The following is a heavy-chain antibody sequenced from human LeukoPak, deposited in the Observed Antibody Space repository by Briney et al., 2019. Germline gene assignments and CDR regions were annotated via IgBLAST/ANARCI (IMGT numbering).Heavy chain of an antibody. CDR3: ARVGSYYDFWSGYRPIDAFDI. V-gene: IGHV4-59*11. CDR2: IYYSGST. CDR1: GGSISSHY. J-gene: IGHJ3*02. D-gene: IGHD3-3*01. Sequence: PSETLSLTCTVSGGSISSHYWSWIRQPPGKGLEWIGYIYYSGSTNYNPSLKSRVTISVDTSKNQFSLKLSSVTAADTAVYHCARVGSYYDFWSGYRPIDAFDIWGQGTMVTVSA.